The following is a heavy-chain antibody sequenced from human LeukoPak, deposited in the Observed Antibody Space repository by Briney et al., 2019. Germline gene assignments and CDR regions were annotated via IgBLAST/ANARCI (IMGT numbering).Heavy chain of an antibody. CDR3: AKGRCSGVGCDSFHS. CDR2: ISDDSSFT. CDR1: GLRFRSYA. J-gene: IGHJ4*02. D-gene: IGHD2-15*01. V-gene: IGHV3-23*01. Sequence: GGSLRLSCVASGLRFRSYAMNWVRQAPGKGLECISTISDDSSFTYYADSVKGRSAISRDDSKNTLYLQMNNLKVEDTAVYYCAKGRCSGVGCDSFHSWGQGALVSVSS.